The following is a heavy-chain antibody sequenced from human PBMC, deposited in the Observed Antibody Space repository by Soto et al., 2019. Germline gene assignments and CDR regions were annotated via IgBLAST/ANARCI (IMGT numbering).Heavy chain of an antibody. CDR3: ARVVHYYYGSGSYYNGIYNWFDP. J-gene: IGHJ5*02. V-gene: IGHV3-20*01. D-gene: IGHD3-10*01. CDR1: GFTFDDYG. CDR2: INWNGGST. Sequence: GGSLRLSCAASGFTFDDYGMSWVRQAPGKGLEWVSGINWNGGSTGYADSVKGRFTISRDNAKNSLYLQMNSLRAEDTALYHCARVVHYYYGSGSYYNGIYNWFDPWGQGTLVTVSS.